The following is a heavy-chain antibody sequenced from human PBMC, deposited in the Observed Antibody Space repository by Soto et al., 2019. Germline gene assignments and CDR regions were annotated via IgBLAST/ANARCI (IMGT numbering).Heavy chain of an antibody. CDR3: ARDQGWYYNFEY. Sequence: ASVKVSCKASGYTFTSYQMHWVRQAPGQGLEWMGIINPSGGRTSYAQRIQDRVTMTGDTSTSTVYMELSSLRSEDTAIYYCARDQGWYYNFEYWGQGTLVTVSS. V-gene: IGHV1-46*03. CDR2: INPSGGRT. J-gene: IGHJ4*02. D-gene: IGHD6-19*01. CDR1: GYTFTSYQ.